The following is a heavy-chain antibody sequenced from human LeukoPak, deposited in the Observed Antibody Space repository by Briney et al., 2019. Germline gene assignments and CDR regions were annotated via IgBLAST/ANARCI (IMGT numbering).Heavy chain of an antibody. Sequence: ASVKVSCKTSGYTFTNYGMHWVRQAPRQSLEWMGWISTGNGNTKSSQKFQDRVTLTRDTSASTAYMELNSLGSEDTAVYYCARVPLSDASGHYYPHWGQGTLVTVSS. V-gene: IGHV1-3*04. D-gene: IGHD3-22*01. J-gene: IGHJ1*01. CDR3: ARVPLSDASGHYYPH. CDR2: ISTGNGNT. CDR1: GYTFTNYG.